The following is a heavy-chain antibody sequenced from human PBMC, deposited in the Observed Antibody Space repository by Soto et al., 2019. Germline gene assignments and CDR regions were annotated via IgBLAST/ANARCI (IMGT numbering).Heavy chain of an antibody. J-gene: IGHJ3*02. CDR2: INPTITTT. V-gene: IGHV1-46*03. Sequence: ASVKVSCKASENTFSTYSLHWVRQPPRQGLEWMGVINPTITTTTDAQKFQGRVTMTRDTSTSTVFLELSSLRSGDTAVYYCARDLYSTSWYVRAFDMWGQGTMVTVSS. CDR1: ENTFSTYS. D-gene: IGHD6-13*01. CDR3: ARDLYSTSWYVRAFDM.